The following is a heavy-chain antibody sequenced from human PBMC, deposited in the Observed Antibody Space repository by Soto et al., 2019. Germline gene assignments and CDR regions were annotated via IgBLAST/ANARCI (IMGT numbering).Heavy chain of an antibody. CDR1: GGSISSGDYY. V-gene: IGHV4-30-4*01. J-gene: IGHJ4*02. D-gene: IGHD5-18*01. Sequence: QVQLQESGPGLVKPSQTLSLTCTVSGGSISSGDYYWSWIRQPPGKGLEWIGYIYYSGSTYYNPSLKSRVTXXVXTCXNQSSLKLSSVTAADTAVYYCARAGGQLWLRKIDYWGQGTLVTVSS. CDR3: ARAGGQLWLRKIDY. CDR2: IYYSGST.